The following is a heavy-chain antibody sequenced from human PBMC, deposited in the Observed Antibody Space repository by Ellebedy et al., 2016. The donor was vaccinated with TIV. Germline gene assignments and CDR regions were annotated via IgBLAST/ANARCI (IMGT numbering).Heavy chain of an antibody. D-gene: IGHD5-24*01. CDR3: ARELRGSFFDF. V-gene: IGHV4-4*02. CDR2: IFHSGST. J-gene: IGHJ4*03. Sequence: SETLSLTXHVSSDSISGSDWWSWVRQTPGKGLEWIGEIFHSGSTNYSPSLKSRVTFSIDVSKNEFSLTLTSVTAADTGIYYCARELRGSFFDFWGQGTLVTVSS. CDR1: SDSISGSDW.